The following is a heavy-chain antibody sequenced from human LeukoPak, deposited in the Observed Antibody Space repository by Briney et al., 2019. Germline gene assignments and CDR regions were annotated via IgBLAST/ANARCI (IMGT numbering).Heavy chain of an antibody. CDR3: ARVTAAGTVGDY. V-gene: IGHV1-46*01. CDR2: INPSGGST. CDR1: GYTFTSYY. J-gene: IGHJ4*02. D-gene: IGHD6-13*01. Sequence: ASVKVSCKASGYTFTSYYMHWVRQAPGQGLEWMGIINPSGGSTSYAQKFQGRATMTRDTSTSTVYMELSSLRSEDTAVYYCARVTAAGTVGDYWGQGTLVTVSS.